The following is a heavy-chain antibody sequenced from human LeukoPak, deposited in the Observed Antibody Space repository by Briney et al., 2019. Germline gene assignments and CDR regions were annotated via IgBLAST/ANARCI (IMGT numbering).Heavy chain of an antibody. J-gene: IGHJ3*02. V-gene: IGHV3-23*01. Sequence: GVSQRLSCAASGFTFSSYAMIWVRQAPGKRLEWVSGISGSGGSTFYADSVKGRFTISRDNSKNTLYLLINSLRAEDTAVYYCAKDGTTVVRGLFDKWGPGTMVTVSS. CDR1: GFTFSSYA. CDR3: AKDGTTVVRGLFDK. D-gene: IGHD4-23*01. CDR2: ISGSGGST.